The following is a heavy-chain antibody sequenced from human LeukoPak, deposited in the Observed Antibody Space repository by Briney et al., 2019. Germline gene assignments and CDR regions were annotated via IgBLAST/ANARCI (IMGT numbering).Heavy chain of an antibody. CDR1: GGSISSGSYY. V-gene: IGHV4-61*02. Sequence: SPTLSLTCTVSGGSISSGSYYWSWIRLPAGKGLEWIVRIYSSGSTNHHPSLKRRLTIPVCTSKNQSSLRLSSVTAADTAVYYCAAQYYDFWSGSYPYWGQGTLVSVAS. CDR3: AAQYYDFWSGSYPY. D-gene: IGHD3-3*01. CDR2: IYSSGST. J-gene: IGHJ4*02.